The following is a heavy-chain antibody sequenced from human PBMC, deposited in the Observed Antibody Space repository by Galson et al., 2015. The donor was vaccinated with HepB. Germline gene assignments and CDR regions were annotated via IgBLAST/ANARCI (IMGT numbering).Heavy chain of an antibody. Sequence: LRLSCAASGFTFSSYAMSWVRQAPGKGLEWVSGIDGSGDSRYVADSVRGRFTVSRDNSKNTLYMQMNSLRAEDTAVYYCAKEKEYYDILTGSTHFDYWGQGTLVTVSS. V-gene: IGHV3-23*01. CDR1: GFTFSSYA. CDR3: AKEKEYYDILTGSTHFDY. D-gene: IGHD3-9*01. J-gene: IGHJ4*02. CDR2: IDGSGDSR.